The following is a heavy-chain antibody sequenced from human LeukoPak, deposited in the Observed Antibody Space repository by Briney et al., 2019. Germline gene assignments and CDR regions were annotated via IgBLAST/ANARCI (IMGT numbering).Heavy chain of an antibody. J-gene: IGHJ4*02. V-gene: IGHV3-66*01. Sequence: GGSLRLSCEASGFTIRNNYMTWVRQAPGKGLEWVSVIYSGGGTYYADSVKDRFTISRDNSKNTLFLQMNSLRVEDSAVYYCTRVFAYSYGDFDNWGQGTLVAVSS. CDR3: TRVFAYSYGDFDN. CDR2: IYSGGGT. CDR1: GFTIRNNY. D-gene: IGHD5-18*01.